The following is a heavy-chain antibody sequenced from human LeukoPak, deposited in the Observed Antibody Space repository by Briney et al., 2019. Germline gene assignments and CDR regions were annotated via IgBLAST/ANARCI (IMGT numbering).Heavy chain of an antibody. V-gene: IGHV4-39*07. Sequence: PSETLSLTCTVSGDSISSSGDYWGWIRQPPGKGLEWIGNIYYSGSTYYNPSLKSRVTISVDTSKNQFSLKLSSVTAADTAVYYCTRRRNYLSHFDYWGQGTLVTVSS. CDR1: GDSISSSGDY. CDR3: TRRRNYLSHFDY. CDR2: IYYSGST. D-gene: IGHD1-7*01. J-gene: IGHJ4*02.